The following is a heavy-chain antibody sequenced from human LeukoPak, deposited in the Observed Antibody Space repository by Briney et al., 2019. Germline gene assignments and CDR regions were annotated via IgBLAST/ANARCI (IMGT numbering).Heavy chain of an antibody. D-gene: IGHD3-3*01. CDR3: VREGPFGDVIDFED. V-gene: IGHV1-46*01. J-gene: IGHJ4*02. Sequence: ASVKVSCKASGFTFTSYYMHWVRQAPGQGLEWMGLSNPSGVGTTYAQKFQGRVTMARDMSTSTVYMELSGLRSEDTAVYYCVREGPFGDVIDFEDWGQGTLVTVSS. CDR2: SNPSGVGT. CDR1: GFTFTSYY.